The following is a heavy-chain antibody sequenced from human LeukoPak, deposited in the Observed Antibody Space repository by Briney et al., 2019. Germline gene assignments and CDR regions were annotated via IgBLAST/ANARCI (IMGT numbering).Heavy chain of an antibody. CDR1: GGSFSGYY. Sequence: SETLSLTCAVYGGSFSGYYWSWIRQPPGKGLEWIGEINHSGSTYYNPSLKSRVTISVDTSKNQFSLNLSSVTAADTAVYYCARRDGSAYYSLFDYWGQGTLVTISS. D-gene: IGHD3-22*01. V-gene: IGHV4-34*01. CDR2: INHSGST. CDR3: ARRDGSAYYSLFDY. J-gene: IGHJ4*02.